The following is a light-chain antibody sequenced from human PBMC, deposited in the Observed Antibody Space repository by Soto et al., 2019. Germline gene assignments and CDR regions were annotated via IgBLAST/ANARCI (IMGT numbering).Light chain of an antibody. V-gene: IGKV1-39*01. CDR2: AAS. J-gene: IGKJ1*01. Sequence: DIQMTQSPSSLSASVGDRVTISCRASQTINTYVNWYLQKPGKAPKLLIYAASSLDSGVPSRFSGSGSGTSFTLTISSLQPEDFATYYCQQSFSTPRTFGQGTKVEIK. CDR1: QTINTY. CDR3: QQSFSTPRT.